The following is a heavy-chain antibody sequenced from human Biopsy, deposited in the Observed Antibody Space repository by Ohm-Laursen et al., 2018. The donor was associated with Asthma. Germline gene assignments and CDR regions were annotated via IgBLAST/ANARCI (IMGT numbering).Heavy chain of an antibody. V-gene: IGHV1-2*06. D-gene: IGHD6-13*01. CDR3: ARGQKSAGDRWFDP. Sequence: SVKVSCKASGYTFIGCHIHWMRQAPGQGLEWMGRINPNSGGTNYAQKFQGRVTMTRDTSISTAYMEVSRLRSDDTAVYYCARGQKSAGDRWFDPWGQGTLDTVSS. J-gene: IGHJ5*02. CDR2: INPNSGGT. CDR1: GYTFIGCH.